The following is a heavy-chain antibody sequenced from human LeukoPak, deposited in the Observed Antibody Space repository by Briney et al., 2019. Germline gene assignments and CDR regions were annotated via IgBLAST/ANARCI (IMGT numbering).Heavy chain of an antibody. J-gene: IGHJ3*02. V-gene: IGHV1-8*03. D-gene: IGHD3-10*01. CDR3: ARTGRSFRRLRYAFDI. CDR2: MNPNSGNT. CDR1: GYTFTSYD. Sequence: GASVKVSCKASGYTFTSYDINWVRQATGQGLEWMGWMNPNSGNTGYAQKFQGRVTITRNTSISTAYMELSSLRPEDTAVYYCARTGRSFRRLRYAFDIWGQGTMVTVSS.